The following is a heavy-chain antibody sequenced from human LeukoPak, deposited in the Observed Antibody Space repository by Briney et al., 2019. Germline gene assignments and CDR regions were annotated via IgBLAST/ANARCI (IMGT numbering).Heavy chain of an antibody. CDR1: GYTFTSYG. V-gene: IGHV1-18*01. CDR3: ARARTTLYYDFWSGYDY. D-gene: IGHD3-3*01. J-gene: IGHJ4*02. Sequence: GASVKVSCKASGYTFTSYGISWVRQAPGQGLEWMGWISAYNGNTNYAQKLQGRVTMTTDTFTSTAYMELRSLRSDDTAVYYCARARTTLYYDFWSGYDYWGQGTLVTVSS. CDR2: ISAYNGNT.